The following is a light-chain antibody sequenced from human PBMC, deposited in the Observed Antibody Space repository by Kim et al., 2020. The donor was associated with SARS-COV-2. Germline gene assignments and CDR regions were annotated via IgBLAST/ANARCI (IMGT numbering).Light chain of an antibody. Sequence: QSALTQPASVSGSPGQSITISCTGTSSDVGAYKFVSWYQQFPGKAPKLMIYDVSSRPSGVSNRFSGSKSGNTASLTISGLQTEDEADYYCSSYTTNGDVLFGGGTQLDRP. CDR3: SSYTTNGDVL. J-gene: IGLJ2*01. CDR2: DVS. CDR1: SSDVGAYKF. V-gene: IGLV2-14*03.